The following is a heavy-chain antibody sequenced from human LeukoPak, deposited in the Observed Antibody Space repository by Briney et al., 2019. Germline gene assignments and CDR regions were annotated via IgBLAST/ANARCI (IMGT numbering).Heavy chain of an antibody. CDR3: ARDRTDAYNYNWYFDF. CDR1: GFTFSSYA. D-gene: IGHD5-24*01. CDR2: ISYEGGNE. J-gene: IGHJ2*01. V-gene: IGHV3-30-3*01. Sequence: GRSLRLSCAASGFTFSSYAMHWVRQAPGKGLEWVAIISYEGGNEYYTDSVKGRFTISRDNSKNTLYLQMNSLRVEDTAVYYCARDRTDAYNYNWYFDFWGRGTLVTVSS.